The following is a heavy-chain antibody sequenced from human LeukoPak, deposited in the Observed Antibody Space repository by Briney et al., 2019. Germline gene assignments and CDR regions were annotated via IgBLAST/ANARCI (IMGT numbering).Heavy chain of an antibody. J-gene: IGHJ1*01. Sequence: GGSLRLSCAASGFTFSNYDMNWVRQAPGRGLEWISYISSSSTIYYADSVKGRFTISRDNAKNSLYLQMNSLRDEDTAMYYWARDLGNWGEGTLVTVSS. V-gene: IGHV3-48*02. CDR2: ISSSSTI. CDR3: ARDLGN. CDR1: GFTFSNYD. D-gene: IGHD3-10*01.